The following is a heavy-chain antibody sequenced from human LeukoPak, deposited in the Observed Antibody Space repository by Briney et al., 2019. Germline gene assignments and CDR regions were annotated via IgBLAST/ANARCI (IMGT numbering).Heavy chain of an antibody. V-gene: IGHV3-48*01. J-gene: IGHJ5*02. Sequence: GGSLRLSCVSSGFSLRDYAVNWVRQSPWKGLEWIASSGISSGTIYYGGSVKGRFTVSRDNANNSLYLQMSGLRVEDRGIYYCARDTYHYDSRAYSLDLWGQGTLVTVSS. CDR3: ARDTYHYDSRAYSLDL. CDR2: SGISSGTI. CDR1: GFSLRDYA. D-gene: IGHD3-22*01.